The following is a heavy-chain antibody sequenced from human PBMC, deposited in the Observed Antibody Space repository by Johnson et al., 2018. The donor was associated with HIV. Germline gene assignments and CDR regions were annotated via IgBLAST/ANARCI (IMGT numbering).Heavy chain of an antibody. CDR2: ISYDGSNK. CDR1: GFTFSSYA. D-gene: IGHD2-2*01. J-gene: IGHJ3*02. CDR3: ARERYCSRTSCYFSRPPDAFDI. Sequence: QVQLVESGGGVVQPGRSLRLSCAASGFTFSSYAMHWVRQAPGKGLEWVAVISYDGSNKYYADSVKGRFTISRDNSKNTLYLQMNSLRAEDTAVYYCARERYCSRTSCYFSRPPDAFDIWGQGTMVTVSS. V-gene: IGHV3-30*04.